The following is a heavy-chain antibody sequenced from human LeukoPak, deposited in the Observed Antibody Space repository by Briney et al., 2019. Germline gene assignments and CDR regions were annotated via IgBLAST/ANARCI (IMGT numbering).Heavy chain of an antibody. CDR2: IYYSGST. CDR1: GGSISSYY. Sequence: SETLSLTCTVSGGSISSYYWSWIRQPPGKGLEWIGYIYYSGSTHYNPSLKSRVTISVDTSKNQFSLKLSSVTAADTAVYYCAGNWELLEFYGMDVWAKGPRSSSP. CDR3: AGNWELLEFYGMDV. J-gene: IGHJ6*02. D-gene: IGHD1-26*01. V-gene: IGHV4-59*08.